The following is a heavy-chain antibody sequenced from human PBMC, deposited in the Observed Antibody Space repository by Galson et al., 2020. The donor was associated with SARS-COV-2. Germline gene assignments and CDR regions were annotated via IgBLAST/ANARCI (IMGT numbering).Heavy chain of an antibody. J-gene: IGHJ6*01. Sequence: GGSLRLSCAASGFTFSSYGMHWVRQAPGKGLEWVAVIWYDGSNKYYADSVKGRFTISSDNSKNTLYLQMNSLRAENPAVYYCARDDLQQLDYYDYGMDVWGQGTTVTVSS. D-gene: IGHD6-13*01. V-gene: IGHV3-33*01. CDR3: ARDDLQQLDYYDYGMDV. CDR1: GFTFSSYG. CDR2: IWYDGSNK.